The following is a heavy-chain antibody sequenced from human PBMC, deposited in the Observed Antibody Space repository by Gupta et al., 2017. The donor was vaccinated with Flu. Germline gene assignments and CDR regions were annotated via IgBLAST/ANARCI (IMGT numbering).Heavy chain of an antibody. D-gene: IGHD3-22*01. J-gene: IGHJ4*02. Sequence: EMWLGESGGGLVQPGGSMRIYCGSYGFILSSYWTHWVRQAPGKGMVWVSRINSDGSSTSYADSVKGRFTISRDNAKNTLYLQMNSLRAEDTAVYYCARDGYSDGMGYWGQGTLVTVSS. CDR3: ARDGYSDGMGY. CDR2: INSDGSST. CDR1: GFILSSYW. V-gene: IGHV3-74*01.